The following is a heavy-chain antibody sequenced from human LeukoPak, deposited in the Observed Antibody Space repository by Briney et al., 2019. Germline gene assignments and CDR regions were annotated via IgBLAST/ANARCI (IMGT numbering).Heavy chain of an antibody. J-gene: IGHJ4*02. V-gene: IGHV1-69*04. CDR1: GGTFSSYA. D-gene: IGHD5-24*01. Sequence: SAKVSCKASGGTFSSYAISWVRQAPGQGLEWMGRIIPILGIANYAQKFQGRVTITADKSTSTAYMELSSLRSEDTAVYYCARDPGGYNYGTRYFDYWGQGTLVTVSS. CDR3: ARDPGGYNYGTRYFDY. CDR2: IIPILGIA.